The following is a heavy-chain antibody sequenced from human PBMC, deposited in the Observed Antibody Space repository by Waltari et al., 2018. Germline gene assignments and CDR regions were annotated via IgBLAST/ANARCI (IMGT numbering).Heavy chain of an antibody. Sequence: EVQLVESGGGWVKPGGSLRPSCAASGFKFSDVWMSWVRQAPGKGLEWAGRIKSKTDGGTTDYAAPVKGRFIISRDDSKNTLYLQMNSLKTEDTAVYYCATLYYYDNRGFDYWGQGTLVTVSS. CDR2: IKSKTDGGTT. CDR3: ATLYYYDNRGFDY. J-gene: IGHJ4*02. V-gene: IGHV3-15*01. D-gene: IGHD3-22*01. CDR1: GFKFSDVW.